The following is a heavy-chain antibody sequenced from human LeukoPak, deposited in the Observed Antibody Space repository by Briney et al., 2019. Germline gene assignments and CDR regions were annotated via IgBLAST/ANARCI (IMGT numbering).Heavy chain of an antibody. J-gene: IGHJ4*02. V-gene: IGHV6-1*01. CDR3: ARGPPYCSSTRCRD. D-gene: IGHD2-2*01. CDR1: GDSVSSNSAA. CDR2: TYYRSKWYN. Sequence: SQTLSHTCAISGDSVSSNSAAWNWIRQSPSRGLEWLGRTYYRSKWYNDYAVSVKSRITINPDTSKNQFSLQLNSVTPEDTAVYYCARGPPYCSSTRCRDWGQGTLVTVSS.